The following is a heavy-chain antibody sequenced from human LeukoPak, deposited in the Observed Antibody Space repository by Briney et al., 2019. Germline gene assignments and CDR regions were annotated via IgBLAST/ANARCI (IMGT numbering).Heavy chain of an antibody. V-gene: IGHV4-39*07. J-gene: IGHJ5*02. CDR2: IYYSGST. CDR1: GGSISSSSYY. CDR3: ARRRWGRIQLWSRNWFDP. Sequence: PSETLSLTCTVSGGSISSSSYYWGWIRQPPGKGLEWIGSIYYSGSTNYNPSLKSRVTISVDTSKNQFSLKLSSVTAADTAVYYCARRRWGRIQLWSRNWFDPWGQGTLVTVSS. D-gene: IGHD5-18*01.